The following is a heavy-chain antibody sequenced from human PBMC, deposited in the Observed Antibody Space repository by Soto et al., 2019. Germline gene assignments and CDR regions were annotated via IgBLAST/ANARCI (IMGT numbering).Heavy chain of an antibody. CDR2: INPSDGST. V-gene: IGHV1-46*01. CDR1: GYTFTSSY. J-gene: IGHJ4*02. D-gene: IGHD2-15*01. CDR3: ARPPRDTAYCSGGTCYSLHY. Sequence: ASVKVSCKTSGYTFTSSYIHWVRQAPGQGLEWMGIINPSDGSTTYAQKFQGRVTMTRDTSTSAVYMELSSLTSDDTAVYYCARPPRDTAYCSGGTCYSLHYWGQGTPVTVSS.